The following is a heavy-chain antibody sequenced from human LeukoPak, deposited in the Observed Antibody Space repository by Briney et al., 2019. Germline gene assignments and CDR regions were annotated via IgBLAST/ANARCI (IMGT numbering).Heavy chain of an antibody. CDR3: ARGRGLGRFLEWLYLFDY. V-gene: IGHV3-23*01. D-gene: IGHD3-3*01. CDR2: ISGSGGST. Sequence: GGSLRLSCAASGFTFSSYTMTWVRQAPGKGLEWVSAISGSGGSTYYADSVKGRFTISRDNSKNTLYLQMNSLRAEDTAVYYCARGRGLGRFLEWLYLFDYWGQGTLVTVSS. CDR1: GFTFSSYT. J-gene: IGHJ4*02.